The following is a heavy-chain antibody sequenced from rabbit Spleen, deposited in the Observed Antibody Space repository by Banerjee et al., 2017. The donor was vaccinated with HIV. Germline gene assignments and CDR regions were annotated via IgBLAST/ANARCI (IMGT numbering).Heavy chain of an antibody. V-gene: IGHV1S40*01. D-gene: IGHD1-1*01. CDR1: GFSFSTSYW. CDR2: INMVTGKS. CDR3: ARDLVDVIGWNFNL. J-gene: IGHJ4*01. Sequence: QSLEESGGDLVKPGASLTLTCTASGFSFSTSYWICWVRQAPGKGLEWIACINMVTGKSVYASWAKGRFSMSRTSSTTVTLQLTSLTAADTATYFCARDLVDVIGWNFNLWGPGTLVTVS.